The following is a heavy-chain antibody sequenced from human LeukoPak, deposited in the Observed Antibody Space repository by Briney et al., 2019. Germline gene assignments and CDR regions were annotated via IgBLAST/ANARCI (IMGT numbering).Heavy chain of an antibody. J-gene: IGHJ5*02. CDR2: IYHSGST. Sequence: SETLSLTCAVSGGSISSGGYSWSWIRQPPGKGLEWIGYIYHSGSTCYNPSLKSRVTISVDRSKNQFSLKLSSVTAADTAVYYCARARREWFDPWGQGTLVTVSS. CDR3: ARARREWFDP. V-gene: IGHV4-30-2*01. CDR1: GGSISSGGYS. D-gene: IGHD1-14*01.